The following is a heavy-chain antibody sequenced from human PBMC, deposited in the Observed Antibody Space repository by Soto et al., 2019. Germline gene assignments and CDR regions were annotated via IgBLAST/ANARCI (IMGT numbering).Heavy chain of an antibody. J-gene: IGHJ3*02. CDR3: ASRITMIVVPASDAFDI. CDR2: IIPIFGTA. D-gene: IGHD3-22*01. Sequence: ASVKVSCKASGGTFSSYAISWVRQAPGQGLEWMGGIIPIFGTANYAQKFQGRVTITADESTSTAYMELSSLRSEDTAVYYCASRITMIVVPASDAFDIWGQGTMVTVSS. V-gene: IGHV1-69*13. CDR1: GGTFSSYA.